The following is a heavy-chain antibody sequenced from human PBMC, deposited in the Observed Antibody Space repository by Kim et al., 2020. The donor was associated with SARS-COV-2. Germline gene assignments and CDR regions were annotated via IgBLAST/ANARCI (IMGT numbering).Heavy chain of an antibody. CDR3: ARIPSYYYDSSDPY. CDR2: ISSSSSTI. Sequence: GGSLRLSCAASGFTFSSYSMNWVRQAPGKGLEWVSYISSSSSTIYYADSVKGRFTISRDNAKNSLYLQMNSLRAEDTAVYYCARIPSYYYDSSDPYWGQGTLVTVSS. J-gene: IGHJ4*02. CDR1: GFTFSSYS. V-gene: IGHV3-48*04. D-gene: IGHD3-22*01.